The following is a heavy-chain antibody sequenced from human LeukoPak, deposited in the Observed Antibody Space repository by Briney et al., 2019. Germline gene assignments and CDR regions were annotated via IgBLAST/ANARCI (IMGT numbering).Heavy chain of an antibody. CDR2: IRSKANSYAT. V-gene: IGHV3-73*01. J-gene: IGHJ4*02. CDR3: TRADPVRTPDY. CDR1: GFTFSSYG. Sequence: GGSLRLSCAASGFTFSSYGMHWVRQASGKGLEWVGRIRSKANSYATAYAASVKGRFTISRDDSKNTAYLQMNSLKIEDTAVYYCTRADPVRTPDYWGQGTLVTVSS.